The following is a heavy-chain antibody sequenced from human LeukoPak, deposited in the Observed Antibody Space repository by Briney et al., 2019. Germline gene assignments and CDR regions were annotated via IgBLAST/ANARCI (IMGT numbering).Heavy chain of an antibody. D-gene: IGHD3-10*01. CDR3: AKDANFRVPGED. Sequence: PGGSLRLSCAASGFTFSSYGMHWIRQAPGKGLEWVAFIRYDGSNKYYADSVKGRFTISRDNSKDTLYLQMNSLRPEDTAVYYCAKDANFRVPGEDWGQGTLVTVSS. CDR1: GFTFSSYG. V-gene: IGHV3-30*02. J-gene: IGHJ4*02. CDR2: IRYDGSNK.